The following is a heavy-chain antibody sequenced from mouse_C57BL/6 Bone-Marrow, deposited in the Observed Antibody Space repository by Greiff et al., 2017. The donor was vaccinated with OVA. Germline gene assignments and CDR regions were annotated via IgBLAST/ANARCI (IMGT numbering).Heavy chain of an antibody. CDR1: GFTFSSYA. J-gene: IGHJ3*01. D-gene: IGHD2-5*01. V-gene: IGHV5-4*01. Sequence: EVKLVESGGGLVKPGGSLKLSCAASGFTFSSYAMSWVRQTPEKRLEWVATISDGGSYTYYPDNVKGRFTISRANAKNNLYLQMSHLKSEDTAMYYCARDLGYYSNYLFAYWGQGTLVTVSA. CDR2: ISDGGSYT. CDR3: ARDLGYYSNYLFAY.